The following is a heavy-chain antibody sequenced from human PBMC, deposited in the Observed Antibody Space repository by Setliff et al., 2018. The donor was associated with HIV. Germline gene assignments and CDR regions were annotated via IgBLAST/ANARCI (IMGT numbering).Heavy chain of an antibody. CDR1: GGPISSSNYY. CDR2: IYYGGST. D-gene: IGHD6-19*01. Sequence: ASETLSLTCTVPGGPISSSNYYWSWIRQPPGKGLEWIGTIYYGGSTYYNAALKSRGSISADTSKNQLSLKVNSVTVADTAVYYCAGLSSGWYNWFDPWGQGTPVTVSS. J-gene: IGHJ5*02. CDR3: AGLSSGWYNWFDP. V-gene: IGHV4-39*07.